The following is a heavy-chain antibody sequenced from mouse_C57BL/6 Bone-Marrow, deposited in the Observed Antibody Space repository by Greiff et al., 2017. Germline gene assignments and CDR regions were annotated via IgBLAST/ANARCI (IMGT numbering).Heavy chain of an antibody. V-gene: IGHV5-9*01. D-gene: IGHD2-5*01. J-gene: IGHJ3*01. CDR1: GFTFSSYT. Sequence: EVQLQESGGGLVKPGGSLKLSCAASGFTFSSYTMSWVRQPPEKRLEWVATISGGGGNTYYPDSVKGRFTISRDNAKNTLYLQMSSLRSEDTALYYCARHSAYYSNYGFAYWGQGTLVTVSA. CDR3: ARHSAYYSNYGFAY. CDR2: ISGGGGNT.